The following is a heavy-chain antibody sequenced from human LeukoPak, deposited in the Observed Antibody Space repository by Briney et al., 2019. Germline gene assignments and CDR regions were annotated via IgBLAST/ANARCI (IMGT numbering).Heavy chain of an antibody. Sequence: PSRSLRLSCAASGFTFDDYAMHWVRQAPGKGLEWVSGISWNSGSIGYADSVKGRFTISRDNAKNSLYLQMNSLRAEDMALYYCAKDMRRLAAAGTSFDIWGQGTMVTVSS. J-gene: IGHJ3*02. D-gene: IGHD6-13*01. V-gene: IGHV3-9*03. CDR2: ISWNSGSI. CDR1: GFTFDDYA. CDR3: AKDMRRLAAAGTSFDI.